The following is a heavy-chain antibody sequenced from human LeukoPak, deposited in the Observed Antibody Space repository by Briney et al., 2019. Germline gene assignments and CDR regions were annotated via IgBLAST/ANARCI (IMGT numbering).Heavy chain of an antibody. CDR1: GYTFTSYD. J-gene: IGHJ6*02. D-gene: IGHD3-10*01. V-gene: IGHV1-8*01. Sequence: GASVKVSCKASGYTFTSYDINWVRQATGQGLEWMGWMNPNSGNTGYAQKFQGRVTMTRNTSISTAYMELSSLRSEDTAVYYCAGADSGLLWFGELWYGMDVWGQGTTVTVSS. CDR3: AGADSGLLWFGELWYGMDV. CDR2: MNPNSGNT.